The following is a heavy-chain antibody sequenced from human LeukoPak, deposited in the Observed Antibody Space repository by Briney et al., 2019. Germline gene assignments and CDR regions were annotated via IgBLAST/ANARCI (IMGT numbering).Heavy chain of an antibody. CDR1: GGPISSYY. Sequence: PSETLSLTCTVSGGPISSYYWSWIRQPPGKGLEWIGYIYYSGSTNYNPSLKSRVTISVDTSKNQFSLKLSSVTAADTAVYYCARVGPAASIDYWGQGTLVTVSS. V-gene: IGHV4-59*01. J-gene: IGHJ4*02. CDR2: IYYSGST. CDR3: ARVGPAASIDY. D-gene: IGHD6-13*01.